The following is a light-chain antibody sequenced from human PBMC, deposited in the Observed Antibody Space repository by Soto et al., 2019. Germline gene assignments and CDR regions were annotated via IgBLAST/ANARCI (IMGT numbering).Light chain of an antibody. V-gene: IGKV1-17*01. Sequence: DIQMTQFPSSLSASVGDRVTITCRASQGIRNDLGWYQQKPGKAPKRLIYAASSLQSGVPSRFSGSGSGIEFTLAISSLQPEDSATFYCLRHSTYPLTFGQWTKVEIK. CDR3: LRHSTYPLT. CDR1: QGIRND. J-gene: IGKJ1*01. CDR2: AAS.